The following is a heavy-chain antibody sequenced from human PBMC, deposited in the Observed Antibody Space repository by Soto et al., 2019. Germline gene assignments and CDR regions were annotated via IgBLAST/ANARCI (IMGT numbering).Heavy chain of an antibody. CDR2: IYPGDSET. Sequence: GESLKISCKGSGDTFPSYWIAWVRQVSGKGLEWIGIIYPGDSETRYSPSFQGQVTISADKSIKPAYLQWNSPKASDTARKVFARLIYYCDRRGHCTDQDDAFDIWGQGTMVTGSS. CDR1: GDTFPSYW. J-gene: IGHJ3*02. D-gene: IGHD3-22*01. CDR3: ARLIYYCDRRGHCTDQDDAFDI. V-gene: IGHV5-51*01.